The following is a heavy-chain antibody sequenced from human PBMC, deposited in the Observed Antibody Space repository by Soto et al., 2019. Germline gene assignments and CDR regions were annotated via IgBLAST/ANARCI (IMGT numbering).Heavy chain of an antibody. CDR3: VRNHYSGFYYFDP. CDR2: IYHSGST. V-gene: IGHV4-30-2*01. CDR1: GGSISSGGYS. D-gene: IGHD2-15*01. Sequence: SETLSLTCAVAGGSISSGGYSCNWIRQPPGKGLEWIGYIYHSGSTYYNPSLKSRATISVDTSKNNFSLNLSSVTDADTAMYYCVRNHYSGFYYFDPWGQGTLVTVS. J-gene: IGHJ5*02.